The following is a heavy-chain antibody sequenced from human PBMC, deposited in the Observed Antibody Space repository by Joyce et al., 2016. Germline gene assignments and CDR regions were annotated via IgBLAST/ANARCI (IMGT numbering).Heavy chain of an antibody. CDR1: GDSFSSSSYY. D-gene: IGHD3-16*01. CDR2: ISYTGST. V-gene: IGHV4-39*07. J-gene: IGHJ4*02. Sequence: QLRLQESGPGLVKPSETLSLTCTVSGDSFSSSSYYWGWIRQPPGKGLEWSGSISYTGSTYYNPSLKSRVTISVDTSKNQFALKLSSVTAADTAVYYCASWRIMVTFGGVMDWGQGTLVTVSS. CDR3: ASWRIMVTFGGVMD.